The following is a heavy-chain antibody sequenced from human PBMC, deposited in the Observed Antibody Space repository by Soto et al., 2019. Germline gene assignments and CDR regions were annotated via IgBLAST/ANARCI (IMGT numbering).Heavy chain of an antibody. Sequence: PSETLSLTCTVSGGSICSSSYYWGWIRQPPGKGLEWIGSIYYSGSTYYNPSLKRRVTLSVDSSKNQFSLKLSSLPAQDTALYYSARHFRSSFLVYWGQGTLLNVSS. J-gene: IGHJ4*02. CDR1: GGSICSSSYY. V-gene: IGHV4-39*01. CDR3: ARHFRSSFLVY. CDR2: IYYSGST. D-gene: IGHD6-6*01.